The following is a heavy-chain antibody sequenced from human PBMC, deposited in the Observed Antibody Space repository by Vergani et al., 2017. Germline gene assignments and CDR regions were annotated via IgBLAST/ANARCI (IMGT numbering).Heavy chain of an antibody. CDR1: GFTFDTYT. D-gene: IGHD3-10*01. J-gene: IGHJ1*01. Sequence: EVQLLESGGGLVQPGGSRRLSCAGAGFTFDTYTMAYVRQAPGKGVEWCATISSGGGYIFYAVSVKGRFTISRDNSKNTLFLKMNSLKDEDTAVYYCTTAWGLYYLHGEYFQYWGRGTLVSVAS. CDR3: TTAWGLYYLHGEYFQY. V-gene: IGHV3-23*01. CDR2: ISSGGGYI.